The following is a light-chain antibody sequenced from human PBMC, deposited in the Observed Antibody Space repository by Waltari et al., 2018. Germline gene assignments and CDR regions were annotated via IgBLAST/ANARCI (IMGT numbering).Light chain of an antibody. CDR3: MQGIHLRT. V-gene: IGKV2-29*01. CDR2: EVT. J-gene: IGKJ1*01. Sequence: DIVMPHTPLSLSVTPGQPSSISCNSSHTLLHSNGKTYLHWYLKKPGQSPQLLIDEVTRRFAGVPDMFSGSGAGTDITTKISRVEAEDVGVYYRMQGIHLRTFGQGTKVEIK. CDR1: HTLLHSNGKTY.